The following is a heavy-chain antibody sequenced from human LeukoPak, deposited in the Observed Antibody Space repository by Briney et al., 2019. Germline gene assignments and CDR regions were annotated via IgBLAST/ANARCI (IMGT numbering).Heavy chain of an antibody. D-gene: IGHD7-27*01. J-gene: IGHJ4*02. Sequence: PSETLSLTCTVSGGSISSYYWSWIRQPPGKGLEWIGYIYYSGSTNYNPSLKSRVTISVDTSKNQFSLKLSSVTAADTAVYYCARDGQLGGFDYWGQGTLVTVSS. CDR2: IYYSGST. CDR1: GGSISSYY. V-gene: IGHV4-59*01. CDR3: ARDGQLGGFDY.